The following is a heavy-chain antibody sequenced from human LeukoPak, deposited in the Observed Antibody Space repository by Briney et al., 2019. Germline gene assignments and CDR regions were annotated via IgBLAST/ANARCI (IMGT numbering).Heavy chain of an antibody. V-gene: IGHV3-21*01. CDR3: ARGGTEALITMMNLDY. CDR2: ISSSSSYI. CDR1: GFTFSSYS. D-gene: IGHD3-22*01. Sequence: GGSLRLSCAASGFTFSSYSMNWVRQAPGQGLEWVSSISSSSSYIYYADSVKGRFTISRDNAKNSLYLQMNSLRAEDTAVYYCARGGTEALITMMNLDYWGQGTLVTVSS. J-gene: IGHJ4*02.